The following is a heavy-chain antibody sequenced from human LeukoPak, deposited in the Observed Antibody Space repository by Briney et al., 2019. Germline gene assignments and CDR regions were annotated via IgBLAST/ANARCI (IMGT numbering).Heavy chain of an antibody. CDR1: GGTFSSSA. J-gene: IGHJ5*02. D-gene: IGHD6-13*01. CDR2: IIPILAIS. Sequence: SVKASCKASGGTFSSSAITWVRQAPGQGLEWMGRIIPILAISNYAQKFQGRVTITADKSTSTAYMELSSLRSEDTAVYYCARDSGPRIAAAGSWFDPWGQGTLVTVSS. CDR3: ARDSGPRIAAAGSWFDP. V-gene: IGHV1-69*04.